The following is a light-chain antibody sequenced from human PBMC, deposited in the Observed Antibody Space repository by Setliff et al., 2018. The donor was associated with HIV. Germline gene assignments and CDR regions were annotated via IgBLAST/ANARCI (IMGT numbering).Light chain of an antibody. V-gene: IGLV2-14*03. J-gene: IGLJ1*01. Sequence: LTQPASVSGSPGQSITISCTGTSSDVGGYNYVSWYQQHPGKAPKVMIYDVSNRPSGVSNRFSGSKSGNTASLTISGLQAEDEADYYCSSYTSSSTLVFGTGTKVTVL. CDR3: SSYTSSSTLV. CDR2: DVS. CDR1: SSDVGGYNY.